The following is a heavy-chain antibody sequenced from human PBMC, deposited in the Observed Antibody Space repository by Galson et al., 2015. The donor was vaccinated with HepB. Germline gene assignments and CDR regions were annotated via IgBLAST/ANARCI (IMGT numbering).Heavy chain of an antibody. V-gene: IGHV3-33*01. CDR1: GFTFSNYG. Sequence: SLRLSCAASGFTFSNYGIQWVRQAPGKGLEWVAIIWYDGNKKYYADSVKGRFTISRDNSENTVHLQMNSLRAEDTAVYYCARDTGAQSFGWTAPGYWGQGTLVTVSS. J-gene: IGHJ4*02. CDR3: ARDTGAQSFGWTAPGY. CDR2: IWYDGNKK. D-gene: IGHD3-9*01.